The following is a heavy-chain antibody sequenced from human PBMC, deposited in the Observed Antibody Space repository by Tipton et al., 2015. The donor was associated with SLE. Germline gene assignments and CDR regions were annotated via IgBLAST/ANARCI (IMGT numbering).Heavy chain of an antibody. CDR1: GGSISSYY. D-gene: IGHD3-22*01. CDR3: ARHRGDYYDSSGYYFDY. Sequence: GLVKPSETLSLTCTVSGGSISSYYWSWIRQPPGKGLEWIGYIYYSGSTNYNPSLKSRVTISVDTSKNQFSLKLSSVTAADTAVYYCARHRGDYYDSSGYYFDYWGQGTLVTVSS. V-gene: IGHV4-59*08. J-gene: IGHJ4*02. CDR2: IYYSGST.